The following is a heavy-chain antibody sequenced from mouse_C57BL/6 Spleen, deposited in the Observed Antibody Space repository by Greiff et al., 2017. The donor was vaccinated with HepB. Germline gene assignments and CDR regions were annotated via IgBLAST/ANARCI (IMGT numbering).Heavy chain of an antibody. CDR2: IYPRSGNT. CDR1: GYTFTSYG. J-gene: IGHJ1*03. CDR3: ARSDYYGSSYGGYFDV. D-gene: IGHD1-1*01. V-gene: IGHV1-81*01. Sequence: LQESGAELARPGASVKLSCKASGYTFTSYGISWVKQRTGQGLEWIGEIYPRSGNTYYNEKFKGKATLTADKSSSTAYMELRSLTSEDSAVYFCARSDYYGSSYGGYFDVWGTGTTVTVSS.